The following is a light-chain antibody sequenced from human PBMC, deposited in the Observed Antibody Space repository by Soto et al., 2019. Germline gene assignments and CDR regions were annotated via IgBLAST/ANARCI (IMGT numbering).Light chain of an antibody. CDR1: SSDVGGYNY. Sequence: QSALTQPASVSGSPGQSITISCTGTSSDVGGYNYVSWYQQHPGKAPKLMIFDVSYRPSGVSNRFSGSKSGNTASLTISGLQAEDEADYYCSSYTVSSTVVLGGGTKLPVL. CDR2: DVS. V-gene: IGLV2-14*03. J-gene: IGLJ2*01. CDR3: SSYTVSSTVV.